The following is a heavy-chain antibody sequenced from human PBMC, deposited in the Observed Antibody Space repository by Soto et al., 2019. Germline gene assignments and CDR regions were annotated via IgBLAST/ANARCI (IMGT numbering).Heavy chain of an antibody. J-gene: IGHJ4*02. CDR1: GFTFSSYA. CDR2: ISGSGGST. V-gene: IGHV3-23*01. Sequence: EVQLLESGGGLVQPGGSLRLSCAASGFTFSSYAMSWVRQAPGKGLEWGSAISGSGGSTYYADSVKGRFTISRDNSKNTLDLQMNSLRAEDTAVYYCAKTIPIISPDKYYFDYWGQGPLVTVSS. D-gene: IGHD2-21*01. CDR3: AKTIPIISPDKYYFDY.